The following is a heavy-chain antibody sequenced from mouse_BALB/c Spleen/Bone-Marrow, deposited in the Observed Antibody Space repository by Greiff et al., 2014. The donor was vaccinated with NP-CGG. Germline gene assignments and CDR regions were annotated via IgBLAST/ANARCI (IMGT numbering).Heavy chain of an antibody. CDR1: GFSLTDSG. D-gene: IGHD2-4*01. V-gene: IGHV2-6-5*01. Sequence: VQGVESGPGLVAPSQSLSITCTVSGFSLTDSGVSWIRQPPGKGLEWLGIIWGGGSTYYNSDFKSRVNISKDNSKSQVFLKLNSLQTEDTAMYYCAKLSTMITTFAYWGQGTLVTVSA. CDR3: AKLSTMITTFAY. CDR2: IWGGGST. J-gene: IGHJ3*01.